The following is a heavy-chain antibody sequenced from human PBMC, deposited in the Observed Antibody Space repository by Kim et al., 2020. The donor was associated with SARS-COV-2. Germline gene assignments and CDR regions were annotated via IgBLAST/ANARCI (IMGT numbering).Heavy chain of an antibody. V-gene: IGHV3-30*01. Sequence: SGKGRFTISRDNSKNTLYLQMNSLRAEDTAVYYCARDPKGYSSSLYYFDYWGQGTLVTVSS. CDR3: ARDPKGYSSSLYYFDY. D-gene: IGHD6-6*01. J-gene: IGHJ4*02.